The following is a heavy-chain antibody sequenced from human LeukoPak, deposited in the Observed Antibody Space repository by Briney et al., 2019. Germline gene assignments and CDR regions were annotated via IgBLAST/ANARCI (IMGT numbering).Heavy chain of an antibody. CDR3: ARGRIAAAGMYY. V-gene: IGHV1-3*01. CDR2: INAGNGNT. Sequence: ASVKVSCKASGSTFTSYAMLWVRLAPGQRLEWVGWINAGNGNTKYSQKFQGRVTITRDTSASTAYMELSSLRSEDTAVYYCARGRIAAAGMYYWGQGTLVTVSS. D-gene: IGHD6-13*01. J-gene: IGHJ4*02. CDR1: GSTFTSYA.